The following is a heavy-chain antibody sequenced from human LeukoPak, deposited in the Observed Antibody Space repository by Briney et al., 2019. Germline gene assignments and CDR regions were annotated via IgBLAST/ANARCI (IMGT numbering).Heavy chain of an antibody. D-gene: IGHD6-19*01. CDR2: ISAYNGNT. J-gene: IGHJ5*02. CDR3: ARREQWLRFDP. Sequence: AASVTVSCKASGYTFTSYGISWVRQAPGQGLEWMGWISAYNGNTNYAQKLQGRVTMTTDTSTSTAYMELRSLRSDDTVVYYCARREQWLRFDPWGQGTLVTVSS. CDR1: GYTFTSYG. V-gene: IGHV1-18*01.